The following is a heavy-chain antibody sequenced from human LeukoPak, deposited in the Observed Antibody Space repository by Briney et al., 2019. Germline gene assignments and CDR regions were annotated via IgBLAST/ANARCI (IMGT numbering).Heavy chain of an antibody. V-gene: IGHV5-51*01. CDR2: IYPDESNI. J-gene: IGHJ4*02. D-gene: IGHD2-2*03. CDR1: GYSFPTYW. CDR3: ARPPSRGYSSSFEY. Sequence: GESLKISRKGSGYSFPTYWIAWVRQMPGKGLEWMGIIYPDESNIRYGPSFQGQVTISADKSISTAYLQWSSLKASDTAMYYCARPPSRGYSSSFEYWGQGTLVTVSS.